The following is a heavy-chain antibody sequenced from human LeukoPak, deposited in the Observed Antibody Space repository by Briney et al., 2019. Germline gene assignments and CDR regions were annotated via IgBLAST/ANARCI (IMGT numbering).Heavy chain of an antibody. CDR2: ISSSGSTI. CDR1: GFTFSDNY. Sequence: SGGSLRLSCAASGFTFSDNYMSWIRQAPGKGLEWVSYISSSGSTIYYADSVKGRFTISRDNAKNSLYLQMNSLRAEDTAVYYCARQRITMVRGVIRYLDYWGQGTLVTVSS. V-gene: IGHV3-11*04. D-gene: IGHD3-10*01. J-gene: IGHJ4*02. CDR3: ARQRITMVRGVIRYLDY.